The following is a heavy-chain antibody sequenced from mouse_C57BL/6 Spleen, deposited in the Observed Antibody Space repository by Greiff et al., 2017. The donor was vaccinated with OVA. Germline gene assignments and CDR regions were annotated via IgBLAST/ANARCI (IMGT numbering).Heavy chain of an antibody. CDR1: GYTFTDYN. J-gene: IGHJ1*03. CDR2: INPNNGGT. Sequence: EVQLQQSGPELVKPGASVKIPCKASGYTFTDYNMDWVKQSHGKSLEWIGDINPNNGGTIYNQKFKGKATLTVDKSSSTAYMELRSLTSEDTAVYYCGKRAGLYGNYWYFDVWGTGTTVTVSS. CDR3: GKRAGLYGNYWYFDV. D-gene: IGHD2-1*01. V-gene: IGHV1-18*01.